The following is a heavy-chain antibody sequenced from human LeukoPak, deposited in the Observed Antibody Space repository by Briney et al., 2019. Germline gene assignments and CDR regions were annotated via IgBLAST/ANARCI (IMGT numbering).Heavy chain of an antibody. CDR1: GGTFSSYA. J-gene: IGHJ4*02. Sequence: SVKVSCKASGGTFSSYAISWVRQAPGQGLEWMGGIIPIFGTANYAQKFQGRITITADESTSTAYMELSSLRSEDTAVYYCARRPPLNYYDSSGYLRDWGQGTLVTVSS. D-gene: IGHD3-22*01. CDR2: IIPIFGTA. V-gene: IGHV1-69*13. CDR3: ARRPPLNYYDSSGYLRD.